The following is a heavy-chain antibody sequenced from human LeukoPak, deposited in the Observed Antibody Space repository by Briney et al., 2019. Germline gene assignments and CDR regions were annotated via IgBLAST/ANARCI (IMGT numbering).Heavy chain of an antibody. CDR3: ARNLRKGSGSSNFDY. CDR1: GGSISSSTYY. CDR2: IYYSGNT. J-gene: IGHJ4*02. V-gene: IGHV4-39*01. Sequence: PSETLSLTCTVSGGSISSSTYYWGWIRQPTGKGLEWIGSIYYSGNTYYNPSLKSRVTISVDTSKNQFSLKLSSVTAADTAVYYCARNLRKGSGSSNFDYWGQGTLVTVSS. D-gene: IGHD3-10*01.